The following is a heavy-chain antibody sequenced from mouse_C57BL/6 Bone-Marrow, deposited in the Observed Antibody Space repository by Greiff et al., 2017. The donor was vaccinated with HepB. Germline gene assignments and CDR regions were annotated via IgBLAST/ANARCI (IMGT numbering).Heavy chain of an antibody. CDR2: IWSGGST. V-gene: IGHV2-2*01. Sequence: QVQLKESGPGLVQPSQSLSITCTVSGFSLTSYGVHWVRQSPGKGLEWLGVIWSGGSTDYNAAFISRLSISKDNSKSQVFFKMNSLQADDTAIYYCASPSDLNAMDYWGQGTSVTVSS. J-gene: IGHJ4*01. CDR3: ASPSDLNAMDY. CDR1: GFSLTSYG.